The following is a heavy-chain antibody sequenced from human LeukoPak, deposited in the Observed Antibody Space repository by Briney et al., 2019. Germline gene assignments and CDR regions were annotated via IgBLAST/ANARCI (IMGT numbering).Heavy chain of an antibody. Sequence: GGSLRLSCAGSGFTFSDYYMNWVRQAPGKGLEWVSYISDVGTTTHYADSVKGRFTISRDNAKNSLYLQMNSLGAEDTAVYYCVSRIAARPDYWGRGTLVTVSS. J-gene: IGHJ4*02. CDR1: GFTFSDYY. V-gene: IGHV3-11*04. CDR3: VSRIAARPDY. D-gene: IGHD6-6*01. CDR2: ISDVGTTT.